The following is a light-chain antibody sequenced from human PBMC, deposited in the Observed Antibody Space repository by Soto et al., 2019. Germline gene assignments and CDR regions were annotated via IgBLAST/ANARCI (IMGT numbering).Light chain of an antibody. CDR1: QTVRNSY. Sequence: EIVMTQSPATLSVSPGERATLSCRASQTVRNSYLAWYQHKPGQAPRLLIYGASTRGTGIPARFSGSGTGTDFTLTSSSLQAEDFAVYYCQQYSKWATFGRGTKVDIK. CDR2: GAS. V-gene: IGKV3-15*01. J-gene: IGKJ1*01. CDR3: QQYSKWAT.